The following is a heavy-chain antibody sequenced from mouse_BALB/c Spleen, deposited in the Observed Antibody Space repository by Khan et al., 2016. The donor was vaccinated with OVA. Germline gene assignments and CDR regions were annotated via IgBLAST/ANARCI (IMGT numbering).Heavy chain of an antibody. CDR3: TRGGGGNRFAY. V-gene: IGHV1S137*01. CDR2: ISTYYGDA. Sequence: QVQLKQSGAELVRPGVSVKISCKGSGYTFTDFTLHWVKQSHAMSLEWIGVISTYYGDATYNQRFKDKATMTVDKSSSTTYMELARLTSEDSAIFDCTRGGGGNRFAYWGQGILVTVSA. J-gene: IGHJ3*01. CDR1: GYTFTDFT.